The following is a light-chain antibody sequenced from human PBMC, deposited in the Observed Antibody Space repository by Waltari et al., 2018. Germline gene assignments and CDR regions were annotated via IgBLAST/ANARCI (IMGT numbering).Light chain of an antibody. Sequence: DLQMTQSPSTLSASVGDRVTITCRASQSISTYLAWYQQKPGKPPNLLIYKASTLQSGVPSRFSGSGSGTEFTLTISSLQPDDFAHYYCQQYNDYLGTFGQGTKVEIK. CDR1: QSISTY. J-gene: IGKJ1*01. V-gene: IGKV1-5*03. CDR2: KAS. CDR3: QQYNDYLGT.